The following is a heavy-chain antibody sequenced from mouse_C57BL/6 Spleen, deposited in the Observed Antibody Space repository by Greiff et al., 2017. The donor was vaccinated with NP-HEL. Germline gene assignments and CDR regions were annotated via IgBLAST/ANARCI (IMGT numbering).Heavy chain of an antibody. Sequence: QVQLKESGAELVRPGTSVKVSCKASGYAFTNYLIEWVKQRPGQGLEWIGVINPGSGGTNYNEKFKGKATLTADKSSSTAYMQLSSLTSEDSAVYFCAFYGSDWYFDVWGTGTTVTVSS. J-gene: IGHJ1*03. D-gene: IGHD1-1*01. CDR3: AFYGSDWYFDV. CDR2: INPGSGGT. V-gene: IGHV1-54*01. CDR1: GYAFTNYL.